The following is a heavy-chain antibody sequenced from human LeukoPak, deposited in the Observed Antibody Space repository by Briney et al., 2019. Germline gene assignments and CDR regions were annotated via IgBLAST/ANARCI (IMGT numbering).Heavy chain of an antibody. CDR2: MNPNSGNT. CDR3: ARGKSGITIFGVVINNWFDP. CDR1: GYTFTSYD. Sequence: ASVKVSCKASGYTFTSYDINWVRQATGQGLEWMGWMNPNSGNTGYAQKFQGRVTMTRNTSISTAYMELSSLRSEDTAVYYCARGKSGITIFGVVINNWFDPWGQGTLVIVSS. J-gene: IGHJ5*02. V-gene: IGHV1-8*01. D-gene: IGHD3-3*01.